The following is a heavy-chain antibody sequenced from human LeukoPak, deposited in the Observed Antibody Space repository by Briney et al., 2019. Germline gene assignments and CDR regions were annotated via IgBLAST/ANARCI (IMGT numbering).Heavy chain of an antibody. CDR1: GYTFTSYY. Sequence: ASVNVSCKASGYTFTSYYMHWVRQAPGQGLEWMGIINPSGGSTSYAQKFQGRVTMTRDTSTSTVYMELSSLRSEDTAVYYCARDLSEMTTVGWLDPWGQGTLVTVSS. CDR3: ARDLSEMTTVGWLDP. V-gene: IGHV1-46*01. J-gene: IGHJ5*02. CDR2: INPSGGST. D-gene: IGHD4-11*01.